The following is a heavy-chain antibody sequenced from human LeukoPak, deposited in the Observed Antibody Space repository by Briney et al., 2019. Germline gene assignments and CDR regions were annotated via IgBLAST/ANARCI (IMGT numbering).Heavy chain of an antibody. Sequence: PGGSLRLSCAASGFTLSDYYMSWIRQAPGKGLEWLSYISSGGDTIFYADSVEGRFTISRDNAKNSLYLQMNTLRAGDTAVYYCARHKVVRAYSRYFDYWGLGTLVTVSA. CDR2: ISSGGDTI. CDR3: ARHKVVRAYSRYFDY. J-gene: IGHJ4*02. CDR1: GFTLSDYY. V-gene: IGHV3-11*04. D-gene: IGHD3-16*01.